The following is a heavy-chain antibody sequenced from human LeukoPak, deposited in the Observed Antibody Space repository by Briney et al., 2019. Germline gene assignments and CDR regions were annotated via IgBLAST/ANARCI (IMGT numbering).Heavy chain of an antibody. CDR3: ARHGIDSSGDYADY. V-gene: IGHV4-39*01. Sequence: SETLSLTCTVSGGSISSGTYYWGWIRQPPGRGLEWIGSIYYSGSTYYNPSLKSRVTISVDTSKNQFSLKLSSVTAADTAVYYCARHGIDSSGDYADYWGQGTLVTVSS. CDR1: GGSISSGTYY. CDR2: IYYSGST. D-gene: IGHD3-22*01. J-gene: IGHJ4*02.